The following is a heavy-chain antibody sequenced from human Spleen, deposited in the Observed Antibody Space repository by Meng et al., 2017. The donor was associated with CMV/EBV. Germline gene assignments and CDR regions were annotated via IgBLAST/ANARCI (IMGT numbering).Heavy chain of an antibody. CDR1: GYTFTGYY. CDR3: ARGVMDKPMARRGARDFFDP. D-gene: IGHD5-18*01. CDR2: INPNSGGT. Sequence: ASVKVSCKASGYTFTGYYMHWVRQAPGQGLEWMGWINPNSGGTNYAQKFQGRVTMTRDTSISTAYMELSRLRSDDTAVYYCARGVMDKPMARRGARDFFDPWGQGTLVTVSS. J-gene: IGHJ5*02. V-gene: IGHV1-2*02.